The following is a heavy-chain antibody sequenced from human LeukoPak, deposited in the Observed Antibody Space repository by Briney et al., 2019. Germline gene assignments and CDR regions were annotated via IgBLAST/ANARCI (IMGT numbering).Heavy chain of an antibody. Sequence: SETLSLTCAVSGVSISSGSYYWSWIRQPPGKGLEWIGEINHSGSTNYNPSLKSRVTISVDTSKNQFSLKLSSVTAADTAVYYCARGRGAFDIWGQGTMVTVSS. D-gene: IGHD3-10*01. V-gene: IGHV4-39*07. CDR3: ARGRGAFDI. CDR1: GVSISSGSYY. J-gene: IGHJ3*02. CDR2: INHSGST.